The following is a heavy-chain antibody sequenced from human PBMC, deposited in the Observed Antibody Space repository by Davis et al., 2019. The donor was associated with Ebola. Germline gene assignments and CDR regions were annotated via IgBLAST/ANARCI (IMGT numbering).Heavy chain of an antibody. J-gene: IGHJ3*01. D-gene: IGHD3-22*01. CDR1: GNRFSSHW. V-gene: IGHV5-51*01. CDR3: ATLHYDIYRGFDV. Sequence: PGGSLRLSCKDSGNRFSSHWIGWVRQMPGKGLEWMGIIYTGDSDTRYSPSFRGQVTISADRSFTTAYLQWNSLKASDTAIYYCATLHYDIYRGFDVWGQGTLVTVSS. CDR2: IYTGDSDT.